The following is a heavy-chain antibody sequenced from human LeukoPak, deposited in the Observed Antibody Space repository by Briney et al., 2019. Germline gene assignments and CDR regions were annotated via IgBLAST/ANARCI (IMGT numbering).Heavy chain of an antibody. J-gene: IGHJ4*02. CDR3: AKVLGYYDSSGYGYFDY. CDR2: ITNGGSTI. Sequence: GGSLRLSCAASGFTFSDYNMNWVRQAPGKGLEWVSYITNGGSTIHHADSVKGRFTISRDNAKKTLYLQMNSLRAEDTAVYYCAKVLGYYDSSGYGYFDYWGQGTLVTVSS. CDR1: GFTFSDYN. D-gene: IGHD3-22*01. V-gene: IGHV3-11*01.